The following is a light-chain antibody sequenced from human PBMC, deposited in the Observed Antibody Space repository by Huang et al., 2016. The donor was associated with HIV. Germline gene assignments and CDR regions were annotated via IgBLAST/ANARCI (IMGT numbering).Light chain of an antibody. CDR3: QQYNNWPMYT. J-gene: IGKJ2*01. CDR1: QNVITN. Sequence: EVVLTQSPATLSVSPGERATLSCRASQNVITNLAWYQHKPGQAPRLLIYDASTRATGIPARFSGSGSGTEFTLTISSLQSEDFAVYYCQQYNNWPMYTFGQGTKVDVK. V-gene: IGKV3-15*01. CDR2: DAS.